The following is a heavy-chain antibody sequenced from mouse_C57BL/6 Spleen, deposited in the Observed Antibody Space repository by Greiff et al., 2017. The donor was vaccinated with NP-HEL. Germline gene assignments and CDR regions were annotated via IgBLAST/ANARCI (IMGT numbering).Heavy chain of an antibody. V-gene: IGHV1-54*01. Sequence: QVQLQQSGAELVRPGTSVKVSCKASGYAFTNYLIEWVKQRPGQGLEWIGVINPGSGGTNYNEKFKGKATLTADKSSSTAYMQLSSLTSEDSAVYFCARRGGYDGGPLYAMDYWGQGTSVTVSS. CDR3: ARRGGYDGGPLYAMDY. CDR2: INPGSGGT. CDR1: GYAFTNYL. J-gene: IGHJ4*01. D-gene: IGHD2-2*01.